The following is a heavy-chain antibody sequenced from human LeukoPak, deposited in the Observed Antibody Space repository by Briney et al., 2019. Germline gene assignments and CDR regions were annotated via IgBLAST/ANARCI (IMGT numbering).Heavy chain of an antibody. CDR2: IKSDGSEK. V-gene: IGHV3-7*01. CDR3: ARESAWARDS. Sequence: PGRSLRLSCAASGFTFDDYAMHWVRQAPGKGLEWVANIKSDGSEKYYVGSVEGRFTISRDNAKNSLFLQMNSLRAEDTAVYYCARESAWARDSWGQGTLVTVSS. J-gene: IGHJ4*02. D-gene: IGHD6-6*01. CDR1: GFTFDDYA.